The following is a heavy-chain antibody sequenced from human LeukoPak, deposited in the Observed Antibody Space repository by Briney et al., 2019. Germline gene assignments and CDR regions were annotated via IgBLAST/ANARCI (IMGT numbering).Heavy chain of an antibody. J-gene: IGHJ4*02. Sequence: SETLSLTCTVSGGSISSYYWSWIRQPAGKGLEWIGRIYTSGSTNYNPSLKSRVTMSVDTSKNQFSLKLSSVTAADTAVYYCARGSYDILTGYYPLEYWGQGTLVTVSS. D-gene: IGHD3-9*01. V-gene: IGHV4-4*07. CDR1: GGSISSYY. CDR2: IYTSGST. CDR3: ARGSYDILTGYYPLEY.